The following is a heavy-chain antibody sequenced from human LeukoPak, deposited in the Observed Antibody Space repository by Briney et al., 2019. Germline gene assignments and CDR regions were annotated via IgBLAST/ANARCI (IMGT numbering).Heavy chain of an antibody. Sequence: EASVKVSCKASGGTFSSYAISWVREAPGQGLEWMGGIIPIFGTANYAQKFQGRVTITAAESTSTAYMALSSLRSEDTAVYYCAREVATEESWGQGKLVTASS. V-gene: IGHV1-69*01. CDR3: AREVATEES. CDR1: GGTFSSYA. J-gene: IGHJ5*02. CDR2: IIPIFGTA. D-gene: IGHD4-23*01.